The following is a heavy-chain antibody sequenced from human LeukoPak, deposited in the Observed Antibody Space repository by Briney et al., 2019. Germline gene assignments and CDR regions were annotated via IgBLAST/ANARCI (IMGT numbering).Heavy chain of an antibody. CDR2: IIPILGIA. V-gene: IGHV1-69*04. Sequence: ASVKVSCKASGGTFSSYAISWVRQAPGQGLEWMGRIIPILGIANYAQKFQGRVTITADKSTSTAYMELSSLRSEDTAVYYCARDGYSRARPPSYYYYYGMDVWGQGTMVTVSS. CDR3: ARDGYSRARPPSYYYYYGMDV. CDR1: GGTFSSYA. J-gene: IGHJ6*02. D-gene: IGHD6-13*01.